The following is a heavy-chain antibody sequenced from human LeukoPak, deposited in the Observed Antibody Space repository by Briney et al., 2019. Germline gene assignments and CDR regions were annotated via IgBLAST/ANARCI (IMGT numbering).Heavy chain of an antibody. CDR3: ASGGYCDSASCYPNWFDP. CDR1: GGSFSDYS. CDR2: INHSGST. J-gene: IGHJ5*02. D-gene: IGHD2-2*01. V-gene: IGHV4-34*01. Sequence: PSETLSLTCAVYGGSFSDYSWSWLRQTPEKGLEWIGEINHSGSTNYNPSLKSRVIMSVDTSKNQFSVKLRSVTAADTAVYYCASGGYCDSASCYPNWFDPWGRGTLVTVSS.